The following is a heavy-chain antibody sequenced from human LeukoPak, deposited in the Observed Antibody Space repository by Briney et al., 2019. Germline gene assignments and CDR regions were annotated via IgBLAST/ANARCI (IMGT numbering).Heavy chain of an antibody. V-gene: IGHV3-23*01. J-gene: IGHJ5*02. CDR3: AKGRYCSSTSCYQVWFDP. D-gene: IGHD2-2*01. CDR1: GFTFSSYA. Sequence: GGSLRLSCAASGFTFSSYAMSWVRQAPGKGLEWVSAISGSGGSTYYADSVKGRFTISRGNSKNTLYLQMNSLRAEDTAVYYCAKGRYCSSTSCYQVWFDPWGQGTLVTVSS. CDR2: ISGSGGST.